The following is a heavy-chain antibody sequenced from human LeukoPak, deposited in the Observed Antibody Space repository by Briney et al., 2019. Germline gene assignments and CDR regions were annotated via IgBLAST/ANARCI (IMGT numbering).Heavy chain of an antibody. V-gene: IGHV4-59*01. CDR3: ARPYDYGVHDAFDI. J-gene: IGHJ3*02. Sequence: PSETLSLTRPVYCGSISSYCWSWIRQPPGKGLEWIGYIYYSGSTNYNPSLKSRVTISVDTSKNQFSLKLSSVTAADTAVYYCARPYDYGVHDAFDIWGQGTMVTVSS. D-gene: IGHD4-17*01. CDR1: CGSISSYC. CDR2: IYYSGST.